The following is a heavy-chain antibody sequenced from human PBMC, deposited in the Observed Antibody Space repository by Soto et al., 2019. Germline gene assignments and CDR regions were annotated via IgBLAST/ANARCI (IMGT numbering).Heavy chain of an antibody. CDR1: GFTFSMYA. CDR3: ARWLVGASGAPDY. CDR2: ISGRGDST. D-gene: IGHD1-26*01. J-gene: IGHJ4*02. Sequence: EVPLLESGGGLVQPGGSLRLSCAVSGFTFSMYAMSWVRQAPGKGLEWVSAISGRGDSTFYADSVKGRFTISRDNSKKTLFLQMNSLRAEDTAIYYCARWLVGASGAPDYWGQGTPVTVSS. V-gene: IGHV3-23*01.